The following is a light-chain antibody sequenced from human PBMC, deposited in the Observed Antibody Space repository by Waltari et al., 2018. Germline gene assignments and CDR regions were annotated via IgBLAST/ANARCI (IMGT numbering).Light chain of an antibody. Sequence: EIVLPQSPGTLSLSPGERATLSCKASQSVSSNYLAWYQQKPGQAPRLLIYGASSRATGIPDRFSGSGSGTDFTLTISRLGPEDFAVYYCQQYGSSPRTFGQGTKVEIK. J-gene: IGKJ1*01. CDR3: QQYGSSPRT. CDR2: GAS. CDR1: QSVSSNY. V-gene: IGKV3-20*01.